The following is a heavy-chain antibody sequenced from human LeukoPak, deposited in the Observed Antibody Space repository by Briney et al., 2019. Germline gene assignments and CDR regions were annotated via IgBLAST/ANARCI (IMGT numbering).Heavy chain of an antibody. CDR3: ATERVATNSLDY. CDR1: GDTFSNYG. CDR2: IIPIFDIA. J-gene: IGHJ4*02. D-gene: IGHD5-12*01. Sequence: SVKVSFKASGDTFSNYGISWVRQAPGQGLEWMGGIIPIFDIANYAQKFQGRVTITADESTSTAYMELSSLRSEDTAVYYCATERVATNSLDYWGQGTLVTVSS. V-gene: IGHV1-69*13.